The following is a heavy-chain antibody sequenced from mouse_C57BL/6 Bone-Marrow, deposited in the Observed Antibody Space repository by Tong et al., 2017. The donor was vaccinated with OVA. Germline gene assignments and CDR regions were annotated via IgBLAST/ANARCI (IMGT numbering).Heavy chain of an antibody. CDR3: ARQGLVYYFDY. CDR2: ISDGGSYT. Sequence: EGELQESGEGLVKPGGSLKISCAASGFTFSSYSLSLVRQTPGKRLEWVATISDGGSYTYYPDNVKGRFTISRDNTKKTLYLQMSSLRSEDTALYYCARQGLVYYFDYWGQGPTLTVSS. D-gene: IGHD1-1*02. CDR1: GFTFSSYS. J-gene: IGHJ2*01. V-gene: IGHV5-4*03.